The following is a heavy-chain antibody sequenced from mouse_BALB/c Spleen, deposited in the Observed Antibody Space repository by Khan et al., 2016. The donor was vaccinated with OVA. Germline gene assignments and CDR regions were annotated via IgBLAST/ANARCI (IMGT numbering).Heavy chain of an antibody. CDR2: IWSGGST. CDR1: GFSLTNYG. D-gene: IGHD2-1*01. CDR3: ARTYFSYGSYGDYYAMDY. V-gene: IGHV2-2*02. Sequence: QVQLKESGPGLVQPSQSLSITCTVSGFSLTNYGVHWVRQSPGKGLEWLGVIWSGGSTDSNAAFISRLSINKDKSKSQVFFRMNILQANDTDIYYCARTYFSYGSYGDYYAMDYWGQGTSVTVSS. J-gene: IGHJ4*01.